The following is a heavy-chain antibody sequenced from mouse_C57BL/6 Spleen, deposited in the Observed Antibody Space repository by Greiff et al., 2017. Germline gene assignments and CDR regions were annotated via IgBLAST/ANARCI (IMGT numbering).Heavy chain of an antibody. CDR2: IYPSSGNT. J-gene: IGHJ1*03. CDR1: GYTFTSYG. Sequence: QVQLQQSGAELARPGASVKLSCKASGYTFTSYGISWVKQRTGQGLEWIGEIYPSSGNTYYNEKFKGKATLTADQSSSTAYMELRSLTSEDSAGYFCARCDYDRDWYFDVWGTGTTVIVSS. CDR3: ARCDYDRDWYFDV. D-gene: IGHD2-4*01. V-gene: IGHV1-81*01.